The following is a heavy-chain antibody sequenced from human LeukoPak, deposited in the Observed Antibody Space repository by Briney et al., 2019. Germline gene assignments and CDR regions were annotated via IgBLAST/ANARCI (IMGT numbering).Heavy chain of an antibody. D-gene: IGHD3-16*02. V-gene: IGHV1-69*06. J-gene: IGHJ3*02. Sequence: SVKVSCKASGYTFTNYYIHWVRQAPGQGLEWMGGIIPIFGTAKYAQKFQGRVTITADKSTSTAYMELSSLRSEDTAVYYCATLAHYVWGSYRYLDAFDIWGQGTMVTVSS. CDR1: GYTFTNYY. CDR3: ATLAHYVWGSYRYLDAFDI. CDR2: IIPIFGTA.